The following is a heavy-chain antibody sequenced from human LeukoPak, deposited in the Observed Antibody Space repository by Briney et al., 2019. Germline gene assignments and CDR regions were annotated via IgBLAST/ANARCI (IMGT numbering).Heavy chain of an antibody. Sequence: GGSLRLSCAASGFTFSSYAMSWVRQAPGKGLEWVSAISCSGGSTYYADSVKGRFTIPRDNSKHTLYLQMNSLIAEDAAVYYCAKACRSAILVVVPADYWGQGTLVTVSS. V-gene: IGHV3-23*01. CDR3: AKACRSAILVVVPADY. D-gene: IGHD2-15*01. CDR2: ISCSGGST. CDR1: GFTFSSYA. J-gene: IGHJ4*02.